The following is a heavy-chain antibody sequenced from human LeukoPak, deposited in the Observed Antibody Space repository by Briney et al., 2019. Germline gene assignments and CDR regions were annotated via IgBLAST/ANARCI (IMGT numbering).Heavy chain of an antibody. CDR3: ARELCSGGSCGKFDY. CDR2: IYYRGTT. J-gene: IGHJ4*02. V-gene: IGHV4-59*01. Sequence: PSETLSLTCTVSGDSIDSYYWSWIRQPPGKGLEWIGYIYYRGTTSYNPFLKSRVTISLDTSKNQFSLKLSSVTAADMAVYYCARELCSGGSCGKFDYWGQGTLVTVSS. CDR1: GDSIDSYY. D-gene: IGHD2-15*01.